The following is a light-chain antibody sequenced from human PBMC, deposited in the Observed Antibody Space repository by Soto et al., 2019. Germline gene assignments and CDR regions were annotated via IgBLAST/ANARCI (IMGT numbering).Light chain of an antibody. J-gene: IGLJ1*01. CDR1: SSDVGDYNY. CDR2: EVS. V-gene: IGLV2-8*01. Sequence: QSVLTQPPSASGSPGQSVTISCTGTSSDVGDYNYVSWYQQHPGKAPKLMIYEVSKRPSGVPDRSSGSKSGNTASLTVSGLQAEDEADYYCSSYAGSNRVFGTGTKVTVL. CDR3: SSYAGSNRV.